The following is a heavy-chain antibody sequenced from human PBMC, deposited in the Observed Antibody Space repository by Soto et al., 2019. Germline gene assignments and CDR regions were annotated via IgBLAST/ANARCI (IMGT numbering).Heavy chain of an antibody. V-gene: IGHV3-30*03. Sequence: LRLSCAASGFTFSIYSMNWVRQAPGKGLEWVSEIMPGGSNKYYADSVKGRFTISRDNSKNTLYLQMNSLRAEDTAVYYCARVPFYYYGMDVWGQGTTVTVSS. CDR1: GFTFSIYS. J-gene: IGHJ6*02. CDR3: ARVPFYYYGMDV. CDR2: IMPGGSNK.